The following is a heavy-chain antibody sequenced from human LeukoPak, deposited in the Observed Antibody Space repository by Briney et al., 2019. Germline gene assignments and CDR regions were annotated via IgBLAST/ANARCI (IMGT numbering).Heavy chain of an antibody. Sequence: GGSLRLSCAGSGFTVSSNYMSWVRQAPGKGLEWVSVIYSGGSTYYADSVKGRFSISRDNSKNTLYLQMNSLRAEDTAVYYCARVIERQWLIPSYYYYGMDVWGQGTTVTVSS. CDR1: GFTVSSNY. CDR2: IYSGGST. CDR3: ARVIERQWLIPSYYYYGMDV. D-gene: IGHD6-19*01. J-gene: IGHJ6*02. V-gene: IGHV3-66*01.